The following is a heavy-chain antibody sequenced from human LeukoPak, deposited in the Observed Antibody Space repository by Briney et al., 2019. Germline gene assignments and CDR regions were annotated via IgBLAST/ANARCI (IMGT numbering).Heavy chain of an antibody. CDR2: IYYSGST. J-gene: IGHJ4*02. CDR3: ARKYSGSWYRGYFDY. D-gene: IGHD6-13*01. V-gene: IGHV4-39*01. Sequence: SETLSLTCTVSGGSISSSSYYWGWIRQPPGKGLEWIGSIYYSGSTYYNPSLKSRVTMSVDTSKNQFSLKLSSVTAADTAVYYCARKYSGSWYRGYFDYWGQGTLVTVSS. CDR1: GGSISSSSYY.